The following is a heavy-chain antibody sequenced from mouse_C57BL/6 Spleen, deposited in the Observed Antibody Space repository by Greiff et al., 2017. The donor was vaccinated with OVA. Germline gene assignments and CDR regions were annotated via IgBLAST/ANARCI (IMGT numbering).Heavy chain of an antibody. CDR3: TTVFYYGSSYPFAY. J-gene: IGHJ3*01. D-gene: IGHD1-1*01. CDR2: IDPENGDT. CDR1: GFNIKDDY. V-gene: IGHV14-4*01. Sequence: VQLQQSGAELVRPGASVKLSCTASGFNIKDDYMHWVKQRPEQGLEWIGWIDPENGDTEYASKFQGKATITADTSSNTAYLQLSSLTSEDTAVYYCTTVFYYGSSYPFAYWGQGTLVTVSA.